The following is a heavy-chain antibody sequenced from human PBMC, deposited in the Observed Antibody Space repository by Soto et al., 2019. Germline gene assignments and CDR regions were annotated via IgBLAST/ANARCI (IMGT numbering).Heavy chain of an antibody. J-gene: IGHJ4*02. CDR2: TYYRSKWFN. D-gene: IGHD3-22*01. V-gene: IGHV6-1*01. Sequence: SQTLSLTCAISGDSVSSNSAAWNWIRQSPSRGLEWLGRTYYRSKWFNDYAVSVKSRITINPDTSKNQFSLQLSSVTPEDTAVYYCVRARPYYDSSGYYDSWGQGILVTVSS. CDR1: GDSVSSNSAA. CDR3: VRARPYYDSSGYYDS.